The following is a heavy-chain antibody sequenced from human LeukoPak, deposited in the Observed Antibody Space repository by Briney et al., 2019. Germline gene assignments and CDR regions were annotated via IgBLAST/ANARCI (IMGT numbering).Heavy chain of an antibody. V-gene: IGHV4-39*07. J-gene: IGHJ4*02. CDR3: ARYNSGSYWARFDY. CDR1: GGSISSSSYY. D-gene: IGHD1-26*01. CDR2: IYYSGST. Sequence: SETLSLTCTVSGGSISSSSYYWGWIRQPPGKGLEWIGSIYYSGSTYYNPSLKSRVTISVDTSKNQFSLKLSSVTAADTAVYYCARYNSGSYWARFDYWGQGTLVTVSS.